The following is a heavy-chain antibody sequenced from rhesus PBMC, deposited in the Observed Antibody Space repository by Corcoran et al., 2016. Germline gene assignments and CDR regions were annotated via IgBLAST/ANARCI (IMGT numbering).Heavy chain of an antibody. D-gene: IGHD6-25*01. CDR3: AREGPIAAAGPSLDY. CDR2: IYSRSGNT. Sequence: QVQLQESGPGLLKPSETLSLTCAVSGGSISGGYGWGWSRQPPGKGLEWIGSIYSRSGNTYYNPPPKSRVTISTDTSKNQFSLRLSSVTAADTAVYYCAREGPIAAAGPSLDYWGQGVLVTVSS. J-gene: IGHJ4*01. V-gene: IGHV4S7*01. CDR1: GGSISGGYG.